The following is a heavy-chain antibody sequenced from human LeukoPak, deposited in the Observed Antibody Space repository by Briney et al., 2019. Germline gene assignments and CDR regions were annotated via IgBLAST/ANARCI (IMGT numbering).Heavy chain of an antibody. CDR3: AMALDY. CDR2: ISHSGSSI. J-gene: IGHJ4*02. Sequence: GGSLRLSCVASGFTFSNYLMNWVRQAPGKGLEWVSGISHSGSSIYYADSVKGRFTISRDNSKNTLYLQMDRLRVEDTAVYYCAMALDYWGQGALVTVSS. V-gene: IGHV3-23*01. CDR1: GFTFSNYL.